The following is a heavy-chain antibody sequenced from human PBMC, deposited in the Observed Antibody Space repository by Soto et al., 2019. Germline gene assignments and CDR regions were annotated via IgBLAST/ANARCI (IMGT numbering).Heavy chain of an antibody. Sequence: GGSLRLSCAASGFTFSSYAMHWVRQAPGKGLEWVAVISYDGSNKYYAGSVKGRFTISRDNSKNTLYLQMNSLRAEDTAVYYCARDRGGDYPPYYYYGMDVWGQGTTVTVSS. V-gene: IGHV3-30-3*01. D-gene: IGHD4-17*01. CDR1: GFTFSSYA. CDR2: ISYDGSNK. J-gene: IGHJ6*02. CDR3: ARDRGGDYPPYYYYGMDV.